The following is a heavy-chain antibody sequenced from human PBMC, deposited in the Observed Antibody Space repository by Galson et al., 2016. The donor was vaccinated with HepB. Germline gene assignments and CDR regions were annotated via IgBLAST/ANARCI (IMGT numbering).Heavy chain of an antibody. Sequence: CAIAGDSVSSSSAAWNWIRQSPSRGLAWLGRTYYRSNWHYDYAVSVTGRITINPDTSKNQFSLQLNSMTHEDTAVYYCARVSLVTANIWTWSAVEYWGQGALVTVSS. V-gene: IGHV6-1*01. CDR3: ARVSLVTANIWTWSAVEY. CDR1: GDSVSSSSAA. CDR2: TYYRSNWHY. J-gene: IGHJ4*02. D-gene: IGHD1-20*01.